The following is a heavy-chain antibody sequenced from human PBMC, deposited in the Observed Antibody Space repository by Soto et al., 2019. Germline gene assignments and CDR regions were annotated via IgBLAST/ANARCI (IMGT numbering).Heavy chain of an antibody. CDR3: VRQVSDADYVYYFDY. J-gene: IGHJ4*02. CDR2: IYYSGSTYYN. D-gene: IGHD4-17*01. CDR1: GGSISSGGYY. Sequence: PSETLSLTCTVSGGSISSGGYYWSWIRQHPGKGLEWIGYIYYSGSTYYNYYNPSLKSRVTISVDTSKNQFSLNLTSVTAADTAVYYCVRQVSDADYVYYFDYGGQGTLVTVS. V-gene: IGHV4-31*03.